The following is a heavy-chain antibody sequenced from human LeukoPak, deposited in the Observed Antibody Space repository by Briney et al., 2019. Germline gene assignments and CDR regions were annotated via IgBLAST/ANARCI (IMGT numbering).Heavy chain of an antibody. CDR2: INPNSGGT. CDR3: AITIYYYGSGSYYNLGY. D-gene: IGHD3-10*01. CDR1: GYTFTGYY. J-gene: IGHJ4*02. V-gene: IGHV1-2*02. Sequence: AAVNVSCKASGYTFTGYYMHWVRQAPGQGVEGMGWINPNSGGTNYAQTFQSRVTMTRDTSHSTAYMELSRLRSDDTAVYYCAITIYYYGSGSYYNLGYWGQGTLVTVSS.